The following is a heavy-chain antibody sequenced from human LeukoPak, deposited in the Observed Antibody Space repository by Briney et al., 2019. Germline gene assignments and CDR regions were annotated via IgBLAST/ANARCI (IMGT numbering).Heavy chain of an antibody. CDR2: IYYSGST. D-gene: IGHD3-22*01. CDR3: ARNYDSSGYYFGYFDY. Sequence: PSETLSLTCTVSGGSISSGDYYWGWIRQPPGKGLEWIGSIYYSGSTYYNPSLKSRVTISVDTSKNQFSLKLSSVTAADTAVYYCARNYDSSGYYFGYFDYWGQGTLVTVSS. CDR1: GGSISSGDYY. V-gene: IGHV4-39*01. J-gene: IGHJ4*02.